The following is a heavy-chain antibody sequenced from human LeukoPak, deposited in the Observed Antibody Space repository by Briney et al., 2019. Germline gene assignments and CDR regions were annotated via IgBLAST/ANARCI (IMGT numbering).Heavy chain of an antibody. V-gene: IGHV4-4*02. CDR2: IYYSGST. CDR1: GGSISSSNW. Sequence: SGTLSLTCAVSGGSISSSNWWSWVRQPPGKGLEWIGSIYYSGSTYYNPSLKSRVTISVDTSKNQFSLKLSSVTAADTAVYYCARHNDGYCSSTSCPFDYWGQGTLVTVSS. J-gene: IGHJ4*02. CDR3: ARHNDGYCSSTSCPFDY. D-gene: IGHD2-2*03.